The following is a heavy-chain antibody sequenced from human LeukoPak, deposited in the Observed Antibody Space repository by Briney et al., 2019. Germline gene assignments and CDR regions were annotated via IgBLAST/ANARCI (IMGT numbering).Heavy chain of an antibody. V-gene: IGHV3-53*01. CDR1: GFTVITND. CDR3: ARGVEPLAANTLVY. J-gene: IGHJ4*02. CDR2: LYSDGNT. Sequence: PGGSLRLSCAASGFTVITNDMTWVRQAPGKGLEWVSVLYSDGNTKYADSVQGRFTISRDNSKNTLYLEMNSLIPDDTAVYYCARGVEPLAANTLVYWGQGTLVTVSS. D-gene: IGHD1-14*01.